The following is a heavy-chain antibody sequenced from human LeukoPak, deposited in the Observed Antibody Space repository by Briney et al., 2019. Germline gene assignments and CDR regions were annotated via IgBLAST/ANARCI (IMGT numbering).Heavy chain of an antibody. Sequence: SGGSLRLSCVVSGFTFSSYSMNWVRQAPGKGLEWVSSITSTSSYIYYADSVKGRFTISRDNAKNSLYLQMNSLRVEDTAVYYCVRESNSWYYFDYWGQGALVTVSS. J-gene: IGHJ4*02. D-gene: IGHD6-13*01. CDR1: GFTFSSYS. CDR3: VRESNSWYYFDY. CDR2: ITSTSSYI. V-gene: IGHV3-21*01.